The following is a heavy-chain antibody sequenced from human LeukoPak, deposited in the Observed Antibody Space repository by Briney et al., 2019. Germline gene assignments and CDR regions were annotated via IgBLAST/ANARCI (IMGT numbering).Heavy chain of an antibody. CDR3: AANQYYDYVWGSYRSFDY. D-gene: IGHD3-16*02. J-gene: IGHJ4*02. V-gene: IGHV4-59*01. CDR1: GGSISSYY. CDR2: IYYSGST. Sequence: PSETLSLTCTVSGGSISSYYWSWIRQPPGKGLEWIGYIYYSGSTNYNPSLKSRVTISVDTSKNQFSLKLSSVTAADTAVYYCAANQYYDYVWGSYRSFDYWGQGTLVTVSS.